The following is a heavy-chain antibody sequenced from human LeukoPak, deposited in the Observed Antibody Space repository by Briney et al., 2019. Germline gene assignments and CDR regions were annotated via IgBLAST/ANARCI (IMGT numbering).Heavy chain of an antibody. CDR2: IYTSGST. V-gene: IGHV4-4*07. D-gene: IGHD3-22*01. J-gene: IGHJ4*02. Sequence: SETLSLTCTVSGGSISSYYWSWIRQPAGKGLEWIGRIYTSGSTNYNPSLKSRVTMSVDTSKNQFSLKLSSVTAADTAVYYCARDRLYYYDSSGYSTFDYWGQGTLVTVSS. CDR3: ARDRLYYYDSSGYSTFDY. CDR1: GGSISSYY.